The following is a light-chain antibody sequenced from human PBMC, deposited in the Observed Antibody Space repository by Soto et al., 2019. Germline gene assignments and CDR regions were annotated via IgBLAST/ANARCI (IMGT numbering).Light chain of an antibody. Sequence: EIVMTQSPATLSVSPGETATLSCRASQSVSNNLAWYQQKPGQAPRLLIYGSSTRATGMPDRFSGSGSGTEFTLTISSLQSEDFAVYYCQQYNNWLSFGGGTKVEIK. V-gene: IGKV3-15*01. J-gene: IGKJ4*01. CDR3: QQYNNWLS. CDR1: QSVSNN. CDR2: GSS.